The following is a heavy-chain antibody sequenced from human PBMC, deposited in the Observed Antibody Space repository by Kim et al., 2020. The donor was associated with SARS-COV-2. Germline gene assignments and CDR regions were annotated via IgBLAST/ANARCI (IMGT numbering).Heavy chain of an antibody. D-gene: IGHD4-17*01. CDR2: ITWVGKAT. Sequence: GGSLRLSCTPSGFTVDDYGMSWVRQVPGKGLEWVAGITWVGKATGYSAPLKGRPTSSTHSASNFPHLQMYTLRAEATASFHSTSHAYFDDSGCYGFNSWG. CDR3: TSHAYFDDSGCYGFNS. CDR1: GFTVDDYG. J-gene: IGHJ5*01. V-gene: IGHV3-20*01.